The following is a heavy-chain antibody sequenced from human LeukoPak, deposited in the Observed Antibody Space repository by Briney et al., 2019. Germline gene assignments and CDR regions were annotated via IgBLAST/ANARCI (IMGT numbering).Heavy chain of an antibody. CDR2: IYHSGST. J-gene: IGHJ3*02. D-gene: IGHD1-7*01. CDR3: ARAQLELIAFDI. V-gene: IGHV4-38-2*02. CDR1: GYSISSGYY. Sequence: SETLSLTCTVSGYSISSGYYWGRIRQPPGKGLEWIGSIYHSGSTYYNPSLKSRVTISVDTSKNQFSLKLSSVTAADTAVYYCARAQLELIAFDIWGQGTMVTVSS.